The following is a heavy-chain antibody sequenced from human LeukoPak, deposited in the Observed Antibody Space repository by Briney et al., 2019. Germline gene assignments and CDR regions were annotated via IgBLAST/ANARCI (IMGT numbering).Heavy chain of an antibody. Sequence: SVKVSCKTSGGTFSNYAISWVRQAPGQGLEWMGRIIPIFGTANYAQKFQGRITINADEFTSTVYMELYSLTSEDTAVYYCARSDYVTYYYYMDVWGKGTTVTVSS. CDR1: GGTFSNYA. V-gene: IGHV1-69*13. CDR2: IIPIFGTA. CDR3: ARSDYVTYYYYMDV. J-gene: IGHJ6*03. D-gene: IGHD3-10*02.